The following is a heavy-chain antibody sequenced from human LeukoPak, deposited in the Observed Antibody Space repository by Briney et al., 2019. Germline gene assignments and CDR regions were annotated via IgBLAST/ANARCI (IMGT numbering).Heavy chain of an antibody. CDR2: INPNSGGT. Sequence: ASVKVSCKASGYTFTGYYMHWVRQAPGQGLEWMGWINPNSGGTNYAQKFQGRVTMTRDTSISTAYMELSGLRSDDTAVYYCASGGFRGSDYYDSSGYFHYYYYMDVWGKGTTVTVSS. V-gene: IGHV1-2*02. D-gene: IGHD3-22*01. J-gene: IGHJ6*03. CDR3: ASGGFRGSDYYDSSGYFHYYYYMDV. CDR1: GYTFTGYY.